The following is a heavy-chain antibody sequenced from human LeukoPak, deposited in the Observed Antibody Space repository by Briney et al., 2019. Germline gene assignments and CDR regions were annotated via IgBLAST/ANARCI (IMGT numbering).Heavy chain of an antibody. J-gene: IGHJ3*02. Sequence: GGSLRLSCAASGFTFSSYAMSWVRQAPGKGLEGVSAISGSGGSTYYADSVKGRFTISSDNSKNTLYLQMNSLRAEDTAVYYCAKDRRRFKAFTMIVVVNDAFDIWGQGTMVTVSS. CDR3: AKDRRRFKAFTMIVVVNDAFDI. V-gene: IGHV3-23*01. CDR1: GFTFSSYA. CDR2: ISGSGGST. D-gene: IGHD3-22*01.